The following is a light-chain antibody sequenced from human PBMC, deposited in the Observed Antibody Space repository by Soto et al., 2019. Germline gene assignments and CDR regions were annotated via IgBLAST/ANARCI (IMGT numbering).Light chain of an antibody. CDR1: QSVSSGY. CDR3: QQYGSSPPFT. CDR2: GAS. J-gene: IGKJ3*01. V-gene: IGKV3-20*01. Sequence: EMVLTQSPGTLSLSPGERAILSCRASQSVSSGYLAWYQQKPGQAPRLLIYGASSRATGIPDRFSASGSGTDFTLTISRLESEDFAVYYCQQYGSSPPFTFGPGTKVYIK.